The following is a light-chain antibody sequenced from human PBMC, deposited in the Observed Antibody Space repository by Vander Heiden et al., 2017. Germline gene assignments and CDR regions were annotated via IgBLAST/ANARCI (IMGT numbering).Light chain of an antibody. V-gene: IGKV2-30*01. CDR2: RVA. CDR1: QSLVNSDGNTY. J-gene: IGKJ4*01. Sequence: DVVMTQSPLSLPVTLGQAAAISCRSSQSLVNSDGNTYLSWFQQTPGQSPRRLIYRVANRDSGVPDRISGSGSGTDFTLKISRVEAEDVGVYFCMQGSHWPLTFGGGTRVEIK. CDR3: MQGSHWPLT.